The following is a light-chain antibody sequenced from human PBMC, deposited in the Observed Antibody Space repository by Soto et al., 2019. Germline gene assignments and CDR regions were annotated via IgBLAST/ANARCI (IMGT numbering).Light chain of an antibody. CDR2: LVS. J-gene: IGLJ1*01. V-gene: IGLV2-11*01. CDR1: SSDVGGYNY. CDR3: CSYAGNYIYV. Sequence: QSVLTQPRSASGSPGQSVTISCTGTSSDVGGYNYVSWYQQHPGKAPKVMIYLVSKRPSGVPDRFSGSKSGNTASLTISGLQAEDEADYYCCSYAGNYIYVFGTGTKVTVL.